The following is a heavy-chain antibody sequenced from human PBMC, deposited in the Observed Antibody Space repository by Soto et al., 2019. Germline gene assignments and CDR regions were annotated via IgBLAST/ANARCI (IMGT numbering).Heavy chain of an antibody. V-gene: IGHV3-7*02. CDR2: IKEDGSQK. D-gene: IGHD6-13*01. J-gene: IGHJ4*02. CDR3: AKVGVTAAAGTSLFDY. Sequence: GGCMRLSCAASGFSFSSYWMSWVRQAPGKGLEWVANIKEDGSQKYYVDSVKGRFTISRDNSKNTLYLQMNSLRAEDTAVYYCAKVGVTAAAGTSLFDYWGQGTLVTVSS. CDR1: GFSFSSYW.